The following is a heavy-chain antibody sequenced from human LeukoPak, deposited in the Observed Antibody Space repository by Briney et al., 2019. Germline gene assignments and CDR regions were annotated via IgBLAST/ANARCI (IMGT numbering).Heavy chain of an antibody. J-gene: IGHJ3*02. Sequence: ASVKVSCKASGYTFTSYGISWVRQAPGQGLEWMGWISAYNGNTNYAQKLQGRVTMTTDTSTSTAYMELRSLRSDDTAVYYCARGDYDILTGYLSDAFDSWGQCSMVTVSS. CDR1: GYTFTSYG. D-gene: IGHD3-9*01. CDR3: ARGDYDILTGYLSDAFDS. CDR2: ISAYNGNT. V-gene: IGHV1-18*01.